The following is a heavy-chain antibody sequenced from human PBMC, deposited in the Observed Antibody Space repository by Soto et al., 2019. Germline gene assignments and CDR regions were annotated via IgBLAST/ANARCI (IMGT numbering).Heavy chain of an antibody. D-gene: IGHD2-15*01. CDR2: IYPGDSDT. J-gene: IGHJ5*02. CDR1: GYNFTTYW. V-gene: IGHV5-51*01. CDR3: TRRSVAATYDWFDP. Sequence: GESLKISCRGSGYNFTTYWIAWVRQMPGKGLEWMGIIYPGDSDTRYSPSFEGQVTISADKSIRTAYLQWNNLKASDTAMYFCTRRSVAATYDWFDPWGQGTLVTVSS.